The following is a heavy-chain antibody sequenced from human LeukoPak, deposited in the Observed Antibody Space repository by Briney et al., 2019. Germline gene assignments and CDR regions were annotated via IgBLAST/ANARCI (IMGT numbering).Heavy chain of an antibody. J-gene: IGHJ4*02. D-gene: IGHD3-10*01. CDR2: INPSGGST. V-gene: IGHV1-46*01. CDR1: GYTFTSYG. CDR3: ARGPNGSGSIYYFDY. Sequence: ASVKVSCKASGYTFTSYGISWVRQAPGQGLEWMGIINPSGGSTSYAQKFQGRVTMTRDTSTSTVYMELSSLRSEDTAVYYCARGPNGSGSIYYFDYWGQGTLVTVSS.